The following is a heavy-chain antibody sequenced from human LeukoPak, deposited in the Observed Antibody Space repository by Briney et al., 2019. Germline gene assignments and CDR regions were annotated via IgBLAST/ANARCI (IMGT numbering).Heavy chain of an antibody. Sequence: PSETLSLTCGVSGGSFSGYYWNWIRQPPGKGLEWIGEINHSGSTNYNPSLKSRVTISVDKSKNQFSLKLSSVTAADTAVYYCARYYYDSSGYLNWFDPWGQGTLVTVSS. D-gene: IGHD3-22*01. J-gene: IGHJ5*02. CDR3: ARYYYDSSGYLNWFDP. CDR1: GGSFSGYY. V-gene: IGHV4-34*01. CDR2: INHSGST.